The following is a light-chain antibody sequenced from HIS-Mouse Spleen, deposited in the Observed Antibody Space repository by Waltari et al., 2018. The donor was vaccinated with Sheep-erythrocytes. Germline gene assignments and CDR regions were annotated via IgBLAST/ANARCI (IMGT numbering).Light chain of an antibody. V-gene: IGKV3-11*01. Sequence: EIVLTQSPATLSLSPGERATLSCMASQSVSSYLAWYQQKPGQAPRLLIYDASNRATGIPARFSGSGSETDFTLTISSLEPEDFAVYYCQQRSNWLTFGGGTKVEIK. CDR3: QQRSNWLT. CDR1: QSVSSY. CDR2: DAS. J-gene: IGKJ4*01.